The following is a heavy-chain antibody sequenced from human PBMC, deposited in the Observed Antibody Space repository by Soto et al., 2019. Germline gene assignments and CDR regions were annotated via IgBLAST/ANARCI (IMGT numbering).Heavy chain of an antibody. Sequence: ASVKVSCKASGYTFTGYYMHWVRQAPGQGLEWMGWINPNIGGTNYAQKFQGWVTMTRDTSISTAYMELSRLRSDDTAVYYCAASLTYYDFWSGYGGFDPWGQGTLVTVSS. CDR3: AASLTYYDFWSGYGGFDP. CDR2: INPNIGGT. V-gene: IGHV1-2*04. CDR1: GYTFTGYY. J-gene: IGHJ5*02. D-gene: IGHD3-3*01.